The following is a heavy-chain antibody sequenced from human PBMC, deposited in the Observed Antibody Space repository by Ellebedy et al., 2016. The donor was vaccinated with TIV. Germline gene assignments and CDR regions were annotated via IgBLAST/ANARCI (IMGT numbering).Heavy chain of an antibody. CDR2: INHSGST. V-gene: IGHV4-34*01. J-gene: IGHJ4*02. CDR1: GGSISSYY. Sequence: SETLSLTCTVPGGSISSYYWSWIRQPPGKGLEWIGEINHSGSTNYNPSLKSRVTISVDTSKNQFSLKLSSVTAADTAVYYCARARGYSSGYYYSYFDYWGQGTLVTVSS. CDR3: ARARGYSSGYYYSYFDY. D-gene: IGHD3-22*01.